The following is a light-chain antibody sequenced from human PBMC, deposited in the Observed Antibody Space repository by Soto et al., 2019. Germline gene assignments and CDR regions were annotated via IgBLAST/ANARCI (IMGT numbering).Light chain of an antibody. CDR2: EVT. Sequence: QSALTKPASVSGSPGQSIAISFTGTSGDVGGYAYVSWYQQHQDKAPKLMIYEVTKRPSWVSNRFSGSKAGNTASLTISGLQPEDDADYYCSSHTSGSTRVFGSGTKLTVL. CDR3: SSHTSGSTRV. V-gene: IGLV2-14*01. J-gene: IGLJ1*01. CDR1: SGDVGGYAY.